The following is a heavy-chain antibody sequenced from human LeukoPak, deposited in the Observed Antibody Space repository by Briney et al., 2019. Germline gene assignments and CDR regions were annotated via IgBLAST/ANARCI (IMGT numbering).Heavy chain of an antibody. Sequence: PGGSLRLSCAASGFTFSTHAMSWVRQAPGKGLEWVSAISGSGGSTYYADSLEGRFTISRDNSKNTLYLQMDSLRVEDTAVYYCARGRGYDGSGHYYGWVDYWGQGTLVTVSS. V-gene: IGHV3-23*01. D-gene: IGHD3-22*01. CDR3: ARGRGYDGSGHYYGWVDY. J-gene: IGHJ4*02. CDR2: ISGSGGST. CDR1: GFTFSTHA.